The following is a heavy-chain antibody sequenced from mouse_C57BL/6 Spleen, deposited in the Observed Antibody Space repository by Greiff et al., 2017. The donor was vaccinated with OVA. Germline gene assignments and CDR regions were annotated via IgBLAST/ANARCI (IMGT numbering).Heavy chain of an antibody. J-gene: IGHJ2*01. D-gene: IGHD2-4*01. CDR2: ISYSGST. V-gene: IGHV3-1*01. CDR3: ARESDLYYFDY. CDR1: GYSITSGYD. Sequence: EVKLVESGPGMVKPSQSLSLTCTVTGYSITSGYDWHWIRHFPGNKLEWMGYISYSGSTNYNPSLKSRISITHDTSKNHFFLKLNSVTTEDTATYYCARESDLYYFDYWGQGTTLTVSS.